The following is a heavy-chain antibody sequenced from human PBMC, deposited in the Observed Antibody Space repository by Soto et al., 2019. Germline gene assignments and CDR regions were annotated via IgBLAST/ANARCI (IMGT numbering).Heavy chain of an antibody. CDR2: IKQDGSEK. J-gene: IGHJ4*02. V-gene: IGHV3-7*01. Sequence: EVQLVEPGGGLVQPGGSLRLSCAASGFAFSNYWMSWVRQAPGKGLEWVANIKQDGSEKYYVDSVKGRFTISRDNAKNSLYLQMNSLRAEDTAVYYCTRPGRGVDYWGQGTLVTVSS. CDR3: TRPGRGVDY. CDR1: GFAFSNYW.